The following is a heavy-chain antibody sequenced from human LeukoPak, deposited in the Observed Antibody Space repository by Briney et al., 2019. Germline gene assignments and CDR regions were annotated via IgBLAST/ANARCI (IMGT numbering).Heavy chain of an antibody. J-gene: IGHJ4*02. D-gene: IGHD3-22*01. CDR1: GFTFSSYG. Sequence: HPGGSLRLSCAASGFTFSSYGMHWVRQAPGKGLEWVAFIRHDGSNKYYADSVKGRFTISRDNSKNTLYLQMNSLRAEDTAVYYCARDKVDSSGYYYDYWGQGTLVTVSS. V-gene: IGHV3-30*02. CDR3: ARDKVDSSGYYYDY. CDR2: IRHDGSNK.